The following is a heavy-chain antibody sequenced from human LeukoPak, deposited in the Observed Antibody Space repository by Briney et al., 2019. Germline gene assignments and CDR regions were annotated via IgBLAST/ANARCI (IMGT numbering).Heavy chain of an antibody. CDR1: GFTFSSDW. D-gene: IGHD3-16*01. Sequence: GGSLRLSCAASGFTFSSDWMHWVCQAPGKGLVWVSFINNDGGVTSYADSVKGRFTISRDNAKNTLYLQMNSLRAEDTAMYYCARGGQGAVDYWGPGALVTVSS. V-gene: IGHV3-74*01. J-gene: IGHJ4*02. CDR2: INNDGGVT. CDR3: ARGGQGAVDY.